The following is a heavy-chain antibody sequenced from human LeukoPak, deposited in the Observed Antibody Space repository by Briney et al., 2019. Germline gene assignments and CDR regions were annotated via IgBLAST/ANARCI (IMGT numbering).Heavy chain of an antibody. D-gene: IGHD3-9*01. J-gene: IGHJ3*02. Sequence: ASVKVSCKASGYTFTGYYMHWVRQAPGQGLEWMGWINPNSGGTNYAQKFQGRVTMTRDTSISTAYMELSRLRSDDTAVYYCARGWRYFDWLSDAFDIWGQGTMVTVSS. CDR2: INPNSGGT. CDR1: GYTFTGYY. V-gene: IGHV1-2*02. CDR3: ARGWRYFDWLSDAFDI.